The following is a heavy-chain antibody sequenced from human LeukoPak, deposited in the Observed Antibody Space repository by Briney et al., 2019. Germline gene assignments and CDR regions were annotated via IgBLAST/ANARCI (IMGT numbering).Heavy chain of an antibody. CDR2: IYSGGST. CDR3: ARDGPSYDFWSGYKVY. CDR1: GFTVSSNY. V-gene: IGHV3-66*01. D-gene: IGHD3-3*01. Sequence: PGGSLRLSCAASGFTVSSNYMSWVRQAPGKGLEWVSVIYSGGSTYYADSVKGRFTISRDNAKNSLYLQMNSLRDEDMAVYYCARDGPSYDFWSGYKVYWGQGTLVTVSS. J-gene: IGHJ4*02.